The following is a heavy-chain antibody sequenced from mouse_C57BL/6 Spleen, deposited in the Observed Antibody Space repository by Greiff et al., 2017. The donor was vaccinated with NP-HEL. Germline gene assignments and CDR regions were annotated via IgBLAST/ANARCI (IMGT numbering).Heavy chain of an antibody. CDR2: IDPSDSYP. Sequence: QVQLQQPGAELVMPGASVKLSCKASGYTFTSYWMHWVKQRPGQGLEWIGEIDPSDSYPNYNQKFKGKSTVTVDKSSSTAYMQLSSLTSEDSAVYYCARTGSSYDYFDYWGQGTTLTVSS. D-gene: IGHD1-1*01. CDR1: GYTFTSYW. CDR3: ARTGSSYDYFDY. V-gene: IGHV1-69*01. J-gene: IGHJ2*01.